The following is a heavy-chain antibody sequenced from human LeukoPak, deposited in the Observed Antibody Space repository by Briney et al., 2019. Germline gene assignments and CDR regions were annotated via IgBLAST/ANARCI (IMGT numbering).Heavy chain of an antibody. V-gene: IGHV3-48*04. CDR2: ISSSSSTI. D-gene: IGHD3-9*01. Sequence: PGGSLRLSCAASGFTFSSYSMNWVRQAPGKGLEWVSYISSSSSTIYYADSVKGRFTISRDNAKNSLYLQMNSLRAEDTAVYYCASGAPRGRYFDWLLIGWGQGTLVTVSS. CDR1: GFTFSSYS. CDR3: ASGAPRGRYFDWLLIG. J-gene: IGHJ4*02.